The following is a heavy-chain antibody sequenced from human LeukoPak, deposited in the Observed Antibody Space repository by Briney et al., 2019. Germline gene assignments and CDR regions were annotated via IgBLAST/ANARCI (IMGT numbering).Heavy chain of an antibody. J-gene: IGHJ4*02. CDR2: ISAYNGNT. CDR1: GYTFTSYG. D-gene: IGHD6-13*01. V-gene: IGHV1-18*01. CDR3: AREAPGIAAAGLFDY. Sequence: ASVKVSCKASGYTFTSYGISWVRQAPGQGLEWMGWISAYNGNTNYAQKLQGRVTMTTDTSTSTAYMELRSLRSDDTAVYYRAREAPGIAAAGLFDYWGQGTLVTVSS.